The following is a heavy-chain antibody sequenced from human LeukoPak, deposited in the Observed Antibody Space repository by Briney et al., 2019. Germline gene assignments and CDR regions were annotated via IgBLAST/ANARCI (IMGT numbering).Heavy chain of an antibody. Sequence: ASVKVSCKASGGTFSSYAISWVRQAPGQGLEWMGRLIPILDIANYAQKFQGRVTITADKSTSTAYMELSSLRSEDTAVYYCARERGDAAAGTYNWFDPWGQGTLVTVSS. V-gene: IGHV1-69*04. D-gene: IGHD6-13*01. J-gene: IGHJ5*02. CDR3: ARERGDAAAGTYNWFDP. CDR2: LIPILDIA. CDR1: GGTFSSYA.